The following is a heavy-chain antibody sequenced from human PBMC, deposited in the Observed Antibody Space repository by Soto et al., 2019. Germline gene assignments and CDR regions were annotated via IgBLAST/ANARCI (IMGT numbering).Heavy chain of an antibody. CDR3: ARRVGDYFDY. V-gene: IGHV5-51*01. CDR1: GSIFHSYW. CDR2: VNPGDSDA. J-gene: IGHJ4*02. Sequence: GESLKISCNGFGSIFHSYWVGWVRQMPGRGLEWMGIVNPGDSDARYSPSFQGQVTISADKTITTAFLQWSSLKASDTAMYYCARRVGDYFDYWGQGTLVTVSS.